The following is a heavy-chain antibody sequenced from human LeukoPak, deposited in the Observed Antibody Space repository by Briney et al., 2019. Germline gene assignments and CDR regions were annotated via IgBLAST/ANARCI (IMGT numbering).Heavy chain of an antibody. J-gene: IGHJ4*02. Sequence: KPSETLSLTCTVSGYSISSGYYWGWIRQPPGRGLEWIGSIYHSGSTYYNPSLKSRVTISLDTSKNQFSLKLSSVTAADTAVYYCISSGYLYRFDFWGQGTLVTVSS. V-gene: IGHV4-38-2*02. CDR3: ISSGYLYRFDF. CDR2: IYHSGST. D-gene: IGHD3-22*01. CDR1: GYSISSGYY.